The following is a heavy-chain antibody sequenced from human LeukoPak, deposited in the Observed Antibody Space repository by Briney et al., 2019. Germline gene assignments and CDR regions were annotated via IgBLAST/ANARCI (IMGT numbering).Heavy chain of an antibody. J-gene: IGHJ4*02. V-gene: IGHV5-51*01. CDR1: GYSLTSFR. Sequence: GEALKIYWRGPGYSLTSFRIGWVRQIPGEGLEVVGINYSDDSDIRYSPSFEAQVTISADKSISTAYLQWISLKASDTAMYYCARRTVEAPFDYWGQGTLGTVSS. CDR3: ARRTVEAPFDY. CDR2: NYSDDSDI. D-gene: IGHD4-11*01.